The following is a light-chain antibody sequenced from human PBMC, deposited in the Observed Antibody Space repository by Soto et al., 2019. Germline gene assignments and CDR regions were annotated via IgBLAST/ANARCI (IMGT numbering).Light chain of an antibody. J-gene: IGKJ4*01. V-gene: IGKV1-17*01. CDR2: GAS. CDR1: QGISNE. CDR3: QQYNSSPRT. Sequence: IQMTQSPSSLSASVGDRVTITCRASQGISNELGWYQQRPGKAPKVLIYGASNLQSGVPSRFSGSGSGTDFTLTIGRLEPEDFAVYHCQQYNSSPRTFGGGTKVDI.